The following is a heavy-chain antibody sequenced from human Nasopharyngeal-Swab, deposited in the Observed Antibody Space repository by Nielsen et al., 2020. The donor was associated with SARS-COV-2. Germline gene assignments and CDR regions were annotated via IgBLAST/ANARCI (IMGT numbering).Heavy chain of an antibody. Sequence: SETLSLTCTVSGGSISSGGYYWSWIRQPPGKGLEWIGYIYYSGSTYYNPSLKSRVTISVDTSKNQFSLRLSSVTAADTAVYYCARYYGSGKSFDYWGQGTLVTVSS. V-gene: IGHV4-30-4*01. J-gene: IGHJ4*02. CDR2: IYYSGST. CDR1: GGSISSGGYY. D-gene: IGHD3-10*01. CDR3: ARYYGSGKSFDY.